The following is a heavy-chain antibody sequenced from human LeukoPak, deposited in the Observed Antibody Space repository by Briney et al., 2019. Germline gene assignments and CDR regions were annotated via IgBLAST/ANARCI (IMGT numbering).Heavy chain of an antibody. CDR2: IGCSSSYT. Sequence: PGGSLRLSCAASGFTFSDYYMRWLRRAPGEGLEWVSYIGCSSSYTNYADSVKGRFTNSRDNAKNSLYLQMNRLRAEDTAVYYCARHEVAAAGNDYWGQGTLVTVSS. CDR3: ARHEVAAAGNDY. J-gene: IGHJ4*02. V-gene: IGHV3-11*06. CDR1: GFTFSDYY. D-gene: IGHD6-13*01.